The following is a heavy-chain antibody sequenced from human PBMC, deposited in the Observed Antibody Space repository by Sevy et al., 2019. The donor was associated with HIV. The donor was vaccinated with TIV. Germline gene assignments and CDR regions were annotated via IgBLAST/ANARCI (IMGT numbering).Heavy chain of an antibody. CDR3: ARDDPTWNYDYYYGMDV. Sequence: GGSLRLSCAASGFTFSSYAMHWVRQAPGKGLEWVAVISYDGSNKYYADSVKGRFTISRDNSKNTLYLQMNSLRAEDTAVYYCARDDPTWNYDYYYGMDVWGQGTTVTVSS. CDR1: GFTFSSYA. D-gene: IGHD1-1*01. CDR2: ISYDGSNK. J-gene: IGHJ6*02. V-gene: IGHV3-30-3*01.